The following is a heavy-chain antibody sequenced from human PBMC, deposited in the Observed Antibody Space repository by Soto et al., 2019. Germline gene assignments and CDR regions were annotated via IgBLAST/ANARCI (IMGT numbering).Heavy chain of an antibody. Sequence: GGSLRLSCTASGFAFSDYAMSWVRQAPGKGLEWVSAIVGSGVNSYYADSVKGRLTISRDNSKNTLYLQMNSLRVEDTAVYYCAKDTHWEVTPSLDYWGQGTLVTVSS. CDR2: IVGSGVNS. CDR1: GFAFSDYA. J-gene: IGHJ4*02. V-gene: IGHV3-23*01. D-gene: IGHD2-21*02. CDR3: AKDTHWEVTPSLDY.